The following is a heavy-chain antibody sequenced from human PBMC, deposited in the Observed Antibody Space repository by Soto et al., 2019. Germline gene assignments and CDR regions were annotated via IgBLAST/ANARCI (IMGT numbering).Heavy chain of an antibody. CDR1: GGSISSYY. CDR3: ASSNLPIYYDSKSNAFDI. Sequence: SETLSLTCTVSGGSISSYYWSWIRQPPGKGLEWIGYIYYSGSTNYNPSLKSRVTISVDTSKNQFSLKLSSVTAADTAVYYCASSNLPIYYDSKSNAFDIWGQGTMVTVSS. J-gene: IGHJ3*02. CDR2: IYYSGST. V-gene: IGHV4-59*08. D-gene: IGHD3-10*01.